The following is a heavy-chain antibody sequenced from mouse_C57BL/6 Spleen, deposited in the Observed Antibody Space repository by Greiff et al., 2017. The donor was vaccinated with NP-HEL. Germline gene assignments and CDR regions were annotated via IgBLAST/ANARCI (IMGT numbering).Heavy chain of an antibody. V-gene: IGHV3-6*01. CDR1: GYSITSGYY. CDR2: ISYDGSN. J-gene: IGHJ4*01. Sequence: ASQSLSLTCSVTGYSITSGYYWNWIRQFPGNKLEWMGYISYDGSNNYNPSLKNRISITRDTSKNQFFLKLNSVTTEDTATYYCARDALYYPMDYWGQGTSVTVSS. CDR3: ARDALYYPMDY.